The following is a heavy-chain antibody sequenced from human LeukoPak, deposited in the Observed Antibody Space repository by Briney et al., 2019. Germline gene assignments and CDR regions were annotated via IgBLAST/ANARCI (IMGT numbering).Heavy chain of an antibody. Sequence: GGSLRLSCAASRFTFSSYGMHWVRQAPGKGLEWVAYIQYDGSNEQYADSVKGRFSISRDSSKNILYLQMNSLRAEDTAVYYCAREVGSTVTDNSGYWGQGTLVTVSS. V-gene: IGHV3-30*02. CDR2: IQYDGSNE. D-gene: IGHD4-11*01. CDR1: RFTFSSYG. J-gene: IGHJ4*02. CDR3: AREVGSTVTDNSGY.